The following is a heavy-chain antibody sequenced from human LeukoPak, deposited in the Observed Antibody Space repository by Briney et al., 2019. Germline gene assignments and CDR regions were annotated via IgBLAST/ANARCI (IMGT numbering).Heavy chain of an antibody. CDR3: ARGLYDSSGLDY. Sequence: ASVKVSWKASGGTLSSYAISWVRQAPGQGLEWMGGIIPIFGTANYAQKFQGRVTITTDESTSTAYMELSSLRSEDTAVYYCARGLYDSSGLDYWGQGTLVTVSS. D-gene: IGHD3-22*01. CDR1: GGTLSSYA. V-gene: IGHV1-69*05. CDR2: IIPIFGTA. J-gene: IGHJ4*02.